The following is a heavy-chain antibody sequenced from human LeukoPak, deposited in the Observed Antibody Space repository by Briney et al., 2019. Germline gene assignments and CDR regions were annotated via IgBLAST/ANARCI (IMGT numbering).Heavy chain of an antibody. Sequence: GGSLRLSCAASGFTFSSYWMSWVRQAPGKGLEWVANIKQDGSEKYYVDSVKGRFTISRDNAKNSLYLQINSLRAEDTAVYYCARSGELSEFDYWGQGTLVTVSS. V-gene: IGHV3-7*01. CDR1: GFTFSSYW. CDR3: ARSGELSEFDY. CDR2: IKQDGSEK. D-gene: IGHD3-10*01. J-gene: IGHJ4*02.